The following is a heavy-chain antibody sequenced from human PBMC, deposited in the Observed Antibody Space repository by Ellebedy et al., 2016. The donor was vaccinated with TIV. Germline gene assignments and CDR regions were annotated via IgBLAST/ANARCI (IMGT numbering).Heavy chain of an antibody. D-gene: IGHD5-12*01. J-gene: IGHJ4*02. Sequence: SETLSLTXSVSGDSISSYYWNWIRQPPGKGLEWIGYSYYSGSTNYNPSLKSRITISVDTSKNQFSLKLSSVTAADTAVYYCTRGLSNVDIVATAYYFDYWGQGTLVTVSS. CDR3: TRGLSNVDIVATAYYFDY. CDR2: SYYSGST. CDR1: GDSISSYY. V-gene: IGHV4-59*01.